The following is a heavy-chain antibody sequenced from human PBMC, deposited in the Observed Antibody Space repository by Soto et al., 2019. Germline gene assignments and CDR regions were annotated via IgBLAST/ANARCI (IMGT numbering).Heavy chain of an antibody. D-gene: IGHD6-13*01. Sequence: QVQLQESGPGLVKPSGTLSLTCAVSGGSISSSNWWSWVRQPPGKGLEWIGEIYHSGSTNYNPSLKIRVTISVDKSTNQFSLKLSSVTAADTAVYYCASLIAAAGAWGQGTLVTVSS. CDR2: IYHSGST. CDR1: GGSISSSNW. V-gene: IGHV4-4*02. CDR3: ASLIAAAGA. J-gene: IGHJ5*02.